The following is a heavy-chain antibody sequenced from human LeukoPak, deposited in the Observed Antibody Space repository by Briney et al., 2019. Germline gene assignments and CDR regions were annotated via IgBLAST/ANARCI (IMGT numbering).Heavy chain of an antibody. J-gene: IGHJ5*02. CDR2: ISWNSGSI. Sequence: GGSLRLSCAASGFTFDDYAMHWVRQAPGKGLEWVSGISWNSGSIGYADSVKGRFTISRDNAKNSLYLQMNSLRAEDTALYYCAKDIGRDYETSENHWGQGTLVTVSS. CDR1: GFTFDDYA. V-gene: IGHV3-9*01. D-gene: IGHD3-16*01. CDR3: AKDIGRDYETSENH.